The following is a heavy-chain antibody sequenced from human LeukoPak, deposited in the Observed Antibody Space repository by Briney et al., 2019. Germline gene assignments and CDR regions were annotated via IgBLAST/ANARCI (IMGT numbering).Heavy chain of an antibody. V-gene: IGHV4-59*08. CDR3: ARATGDY. Sequence: SETLSLTCTVSGGSISSYYWSWIRQPPGKGLEWIGYIYYSGSTNYNPSLKSRVTISVDTSKNQFSLKLSSVTAADTAVYYCARATGDYWGQGTLVTVSS. J-gene: IGHJ4*02. CDR1: GGSISSYY. CDR2: IYYSGST.